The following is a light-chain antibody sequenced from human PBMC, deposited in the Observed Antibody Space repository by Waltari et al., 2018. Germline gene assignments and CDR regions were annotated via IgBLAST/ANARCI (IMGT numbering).Light chain of an antibody. Sequence: DVVVTQSPLYLSVPLGQPASISFRSSQGLVFSDGNTYLHWFYQRPGQSPRRLIHNVSKRDFGVPDRFSGSGSGTDFRLSISGVEAEDVGVYYCMQGKQLPWTFGQGTKVEIK. CDR2: NVS. CDR1: QGLVFSDGNTY. V-gene: IGKV2-30*01. J-gene: IGKJ1*01. CDR3: MQGKQLPWT.